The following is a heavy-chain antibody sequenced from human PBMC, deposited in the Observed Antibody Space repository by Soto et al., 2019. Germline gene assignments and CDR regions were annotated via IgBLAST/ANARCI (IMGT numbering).Heavy chain of an antibody. J-gene: IGHJ4*02. CDR1: GYSFTTYW. Sequence: RGESLKISCKASGYSFTTYWIGWVRQMPGKGLEWMGIIYPGDSGTRYSPSFQGQVTISADKSISTAYLQWSSLRASDSAMFYCARKDIAGNSVDFWGQGTLVTVSS. V-gene: IGHV5-51*01. D-gene: IGHD6-13*01. CDR3: ARKDIAGNSVDF. CDR2: IYPGDSGT.